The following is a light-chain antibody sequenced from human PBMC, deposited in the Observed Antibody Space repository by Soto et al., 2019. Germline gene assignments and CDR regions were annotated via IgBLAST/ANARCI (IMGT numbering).Light chain of an antibody. J-gene: IGKJ1*01. Sequence: EIVLTQSPGTLSLSPGERATLSCRASQSVSSSYLAWYQQKPGQAPRLLVYGSSNRATGVSDRFSGSGSGTDFTLTISSLEPEDFAVYYCLQSDHSPRTFGQGTKVEI. V-gene: IGKV3-20*01. CDR1: QSVSSSY. CDR2: GSS. CDR3: LQSDHSPRT.